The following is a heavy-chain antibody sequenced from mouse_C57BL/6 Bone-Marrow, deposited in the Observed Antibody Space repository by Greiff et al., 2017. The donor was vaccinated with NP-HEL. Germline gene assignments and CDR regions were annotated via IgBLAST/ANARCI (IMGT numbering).Heavy chain of an antibody. CDR1: GFTFSSYT. CDR2: ISGGGGNT. Sequence: EVKLVESGGGLVKPGGSLKLSCAASGFTFSSYTMSWVRQTPEKRLEWVATISGGGGNTYYPDSVKGRFTISRDNAKNTLYLQMSSLRSANTALYYCASPWFAYWGQGTLVTVSA. J-gene: IGHJ3*01. V-gene: IGHV5-9*01. CDR3: ASPWFAY.